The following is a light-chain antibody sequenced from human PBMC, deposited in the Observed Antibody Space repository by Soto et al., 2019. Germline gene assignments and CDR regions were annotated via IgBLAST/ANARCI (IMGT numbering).Light chain of an antibody. CDR2: AAS. CDR3: QQSYSSPPT. J-gene: IGKJ1*01. V-gene: IGKV1-39*01. Sequence: DIQMTQSPSSLSASVEDRVIITCRASQSISNHLNWYQQKPGKAPMLLIFAASSLQSGVPSRFSGSRSGPDFTLTISSLQHEDFATYYCQQSYSSPPTFGQGTKVDIK. CDR1: QSISNH.